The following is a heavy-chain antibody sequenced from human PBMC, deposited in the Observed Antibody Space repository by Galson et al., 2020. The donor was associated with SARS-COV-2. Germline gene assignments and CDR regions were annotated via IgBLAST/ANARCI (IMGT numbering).Heavy chain of an antibody. CDR3: ASGVSSSSRVDYYYYMDV. J-gene: IGHJ6*03. D-gene: IGHD6-6*01. V-gene: IGHV1-8*01. CDR2: MNPNSGNT. Sequence: ASVKVSCKASGYTFTSYDINWVRQATGQGLEWMGWMNPNSGNTGYAQKFQGRVTMTRNTSISTAYMELSSLRSEDTAVYYCASGVSSSSRVDYYYYMDVWGKGTTVTVSS. CDR1: GYTFTSYD.